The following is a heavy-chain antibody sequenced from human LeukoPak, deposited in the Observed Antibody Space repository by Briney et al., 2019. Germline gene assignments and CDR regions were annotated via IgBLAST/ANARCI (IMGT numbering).Heavy chain of an antibody. V-gene: IGHV1-2*02. CDR2: INTISGGT. J-gene: IGHJ3*02. D-gene: IGHD6-13*01. CDR1: GYTFTGYY. Sequence: GASVKVSCKASGYTFTGYYMHWVRQAPGQGLEWIGWINTISGGTNYAQKFQGRVTMTRDTSISTAYMELSRLRSDDTAVYYCARLEAAALDIWGQGTMVTVSS. CDR3: ARLEAAALDI.